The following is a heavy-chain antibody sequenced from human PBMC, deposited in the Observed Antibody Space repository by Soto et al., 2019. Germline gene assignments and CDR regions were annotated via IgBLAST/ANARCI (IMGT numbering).Heavy chain of an antibody. D-gene: IGHD3-22*01. V-gene: IGHV4-34*01. J-gene: IGHJ4*02. CDR2: INHSGST. Sequence: SETLSLTCAVYGGSFSGYYWSWLRQPPGKGPEWIGEINHSGSTKYNPSLENRVTISVDTPKNQFSLRLSSVTAADTAVYFCARDYRPTYYYDSGGYYPPTYFDSWGQGALVTVSS. CDR1: GGSFSGYY. CDR3: ARDYRPTYYYDSGGYYPPTYFDS.